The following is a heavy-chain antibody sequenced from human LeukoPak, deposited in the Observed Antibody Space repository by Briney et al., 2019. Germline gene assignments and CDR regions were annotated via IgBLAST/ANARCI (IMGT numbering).Heavy chain of an antibody. CDR3: AREVARRRDFDY. V-gene: IGHV4-59*11. Sequence: SETLSLTCTVSGGSIKSHFWSWVRQPPGKRLEWIGYIFHSGSTNYNPSLKSRVTISVDTSKNQFSLKLSSVTAADTAVYYCAREVARRRDFDYWGQGTLVTVSS. D-gene: IGHD2-15*01. CDR1: GGSIKSHF. J-gene: IGHJ4*02. CDR2: IFHSGST.